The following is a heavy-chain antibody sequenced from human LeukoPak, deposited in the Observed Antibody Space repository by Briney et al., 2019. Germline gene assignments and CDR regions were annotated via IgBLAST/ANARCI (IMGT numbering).Heavy chain of an antibody. J-gene: IGHJ4*02. D-gene: IGHD3-22*01. V-gene: IGHV4-4*02. CDR1: GFTFSNFAM. Sequence: GSLRLSCAASGFTFSNFAMSWVRQPPGKGLEWIGEIYHSGSTNYNPSLKSRVTISVDKSKNQFSLKLSSVTAADTAVYYCARGKDYYDSSGEFDYWGQGTLVTVSS. CDR2: IYHSGST. CDR3: ARGKDYYDSSGEFDY.